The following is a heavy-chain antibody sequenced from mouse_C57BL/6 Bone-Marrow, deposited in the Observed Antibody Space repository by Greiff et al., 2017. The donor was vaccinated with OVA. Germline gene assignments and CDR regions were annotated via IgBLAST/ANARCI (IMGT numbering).Heavy chain of an antibody. Sequence: VQLQQSGAELARPGASVKLSCKASGYTFTSYGISWVKQRTGQGLEWIGEIYPRSGNTYYNEKFKGKATLTADKSSSTAYMELRSLTSEDSAVYFGESSSPRLWFRYWGQGTSVTVPS. J-gene: IGHJ4*01. D-gene: IGHD2-2*01. CDR3: ESSSPRLWFRY. V-gene: IGHV1-81*01. CDR1: GYTFTSYG. CDR2: IYPRSGNT.